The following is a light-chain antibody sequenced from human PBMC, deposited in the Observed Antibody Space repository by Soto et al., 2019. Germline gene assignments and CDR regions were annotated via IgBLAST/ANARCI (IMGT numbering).Light chain of an antibody. CDR3: QQYGSSGT. Sequence: ELVLTQSPGTLSLSPGERATLSCRASQALRRTYIAWYQQKVGQAPRVLIYAASNRATGIPDRFSGSGSGTDFTLTISRLEPEDFAVYYCQQYGSSGTFGQGTKVDIK. J-gene: IGKJ1*01. CDR2: AAS. CDR1: QALRRTY. V-gene: IGKV3-20*01.